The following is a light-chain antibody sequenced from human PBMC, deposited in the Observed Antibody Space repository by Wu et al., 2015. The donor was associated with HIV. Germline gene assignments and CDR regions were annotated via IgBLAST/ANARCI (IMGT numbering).Light chain of an antibody. Sequence: EIVLTQSPGTLSLSPGERATLSCTASQSISANYLAWYQQKPGQAPRLLIFGVSNRATGIPARFSGSGSGTDFTLTINRLEPEDSAVYFCQHYDNLQFTFGPGTKLHIK. CDR2: GVS. V-gene: IGKV3-20*01. CDR1: QSISANY. CDR3: QHYDNLQFT. J-gene: IGKJ3*01.